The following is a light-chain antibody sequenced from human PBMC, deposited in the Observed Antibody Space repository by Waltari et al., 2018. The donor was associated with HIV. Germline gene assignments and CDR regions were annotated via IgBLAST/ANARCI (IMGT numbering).Light chain of an antibody. CDR2: WAS. Sequence: DIVMTQSPDSLAMSLGERATINCKSSQSVFYSSTNNNYLAWYQQKPGQPPKLLIYWASTRESGVPDRFSGSGSGTDFTLTISNLQAEDVAVYYCQQYYSTPLTFGGGTKVEIK. V-gene: IGKV4-1*01. CDR1: QSVFYSSTNNNY. J-gene: IGKJ4*01. CDR3: QQYYSTPLT.